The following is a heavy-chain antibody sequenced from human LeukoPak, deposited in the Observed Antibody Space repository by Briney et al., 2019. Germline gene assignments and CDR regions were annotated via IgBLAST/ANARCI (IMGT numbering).Heavy chain of an antibody. J-gene: IGHJ6*02. CDR3: ARAGHYDFWSGYYSKYYYYGMDV. CDR1: GGSTSSYY. V-gene: IGHV4-59*01. D-gene: IGHD3-3*01. Sequence: SETLSLTCTVSGGSTSSYYWSWIRQPPGKGLEWIGYIYYSGSTNYNPSLKSRVTISVDTSKNQFSLKLSSVTAADTAVYYCARAGHYDFWSGYYSKYYYYGMDVWGQGTTVTVSS. CDR2: IYYSGST.